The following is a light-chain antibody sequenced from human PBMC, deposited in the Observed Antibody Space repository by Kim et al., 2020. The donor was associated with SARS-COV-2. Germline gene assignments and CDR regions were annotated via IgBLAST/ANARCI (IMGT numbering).Light chain of an antibody. J-gene: IGKJ1*01. CDR1: QSVLYSYNNKNY. CDR2: WAA. CDR3: QQYYNTLPT. V-gene: IGKV4-1*01. Sequence: ANINQKASQSVLYSYNNKNYLAWYQHKPGHPPKLLIYWAATRQSGVPDRFSGSASGTDFTLTISSLQAEDVSVYYCQQYYNTLPTFGQGTKVDIK.